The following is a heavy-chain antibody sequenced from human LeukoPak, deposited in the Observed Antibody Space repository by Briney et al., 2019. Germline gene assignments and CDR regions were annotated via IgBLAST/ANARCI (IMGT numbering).Heavy chain of an antibody. D-gene: IGHD5-12*01. CDR3: ARDFGYGRRRDYGMDV. CDR1: GGSISSYY. Sequence: PSETLSLTCTASGGSISSYYWSWIRQPAGKGLEWIARIYTGGSTNYNPSLKSRVTMSVDTSKNQFSLKLSSVTAADTAVYYCARDFGYGRRRDYGMDVWGQGTTVTVSS. CDR2: IYTGGST. V-gene: IGHV4-4*07. J-gene: IGHJ6*02.